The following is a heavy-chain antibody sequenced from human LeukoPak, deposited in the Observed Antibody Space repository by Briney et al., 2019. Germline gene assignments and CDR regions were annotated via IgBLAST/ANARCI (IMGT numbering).Heavy chain of an antibody. V-gene: IGHV3-11*04. CDR2: ISSSGSTI. CDR1: GFTFSDYY. Sequence: GGSLRLSCAASGFTFSDYYMSWIRQAPGKGLEWVSYISSSGSTIYYADSVKGRFTISRDNAKNSLYLQMNSLRAEDTAVYYCAIEGAPAIAARPIGYWGQGTLVTVSS. CDR3: AIEGAPAIAARPIGY. J-gene: IGHJ4*02. D-gene: IGHD6-6*01.